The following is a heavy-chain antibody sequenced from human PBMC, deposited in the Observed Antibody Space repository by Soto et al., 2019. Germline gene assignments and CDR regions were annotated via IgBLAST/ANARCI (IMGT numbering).Heavy chain of an antibody. CDR3: ARALRYYYDSSGYLWDY. V-gene: IGHV1-3*01. J-gene: IGHJ4*02. CDR1: AYTFTSYG. CDR2: INAGNGNT. D-gene: IGHD3-22*01. Sequence: ASLMVSCKASAYTFTSYGMHWVCQAPGQRLEWMGWINAGNGNTKYSQKFQGRVTITRDTSASTAYMELSSLRSEDTAVYYCARALRYYYDSSGYLWDYWGQGTLVTVPS.